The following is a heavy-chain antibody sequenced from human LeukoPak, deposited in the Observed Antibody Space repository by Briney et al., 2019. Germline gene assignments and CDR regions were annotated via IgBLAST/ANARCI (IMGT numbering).Heavy chain of an antibody. CDR2: ISSSSSYI. V-gene: IGHV3-21*01. CDR1: GFTFSSYT. Sequence: GGSLRLPCAASGFTFSSYTMNWVRQAPGKGLEWVSSISSSSSYIYYADSVKGRFTISRDNAKNSLYLQMNSLRAEDTAVYYCASPQSRRPNDWYFDLWGRGTLVTVSS. CDR3: ASPQSRRPNDWYFDL. J-gene: IGHJ2*01.